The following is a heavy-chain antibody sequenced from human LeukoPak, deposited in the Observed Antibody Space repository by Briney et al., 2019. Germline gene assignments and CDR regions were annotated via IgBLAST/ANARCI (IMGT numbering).Heavy chain of an antibody. CDR1: GFTFSSYW. V-gene: IGHV3-74*01. CDR3: ARDCGMTTVVTPDY. J-gene: IGHJ4*02. CDR2: INSDGSST. Sequence: PGGTLTLSCTASGFTFSSYWMHWVRLAPGKGLVLVSRINSDGSSTSYADSVKGRFTISRDNAKNTLYLQMNSLRAEDTAVYYCARDCGMTTVVTPDYWGQGPLVSVSS. D-gene: IGHD4-23*01.